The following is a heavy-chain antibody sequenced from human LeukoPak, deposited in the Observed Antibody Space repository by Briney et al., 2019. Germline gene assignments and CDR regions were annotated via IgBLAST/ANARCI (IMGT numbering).Heavy chain of an antibody. V-gene: IGHV3-48*02. CDR2: ISSSSSI. CDR1: GFTFSSYS. D-gene: IGHD6-13*01. CDR3: ARDQRSGIAAYGMDV. Sequence: GGSLRLSCIASGFTFSSYSMNWVRQAPGKGLEWVSYISSSSSIYYADSVKGRFTISRDNAKTSLYLQMNSLRDEDTAVYYCARDQRSGIAAYGMDVWGQGTLVTVSS. J-gene: IGHJ6*02.